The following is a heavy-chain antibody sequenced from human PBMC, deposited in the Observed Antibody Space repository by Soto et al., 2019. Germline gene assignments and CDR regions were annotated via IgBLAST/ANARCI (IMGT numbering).Heavy chain of an antibody. Sequence: GGSLRLSCAASGFTFSSYSMNWVRQAPGKGLEWVSSISSSSSYIYYADSVKGRFTISRDNAKDSLYLQMNSLRAEDTAVYYCARDGYCSGGSCYDDYWGQGTLVTVS. V-gene: IGHV3-21*01. CDR1: GFTFSSYS. CDR2: ISSSSSYI. D-gene: IGHD2-15*01. J-gene: IGHJ4*02. CDR3: ARDGYCSGGSCYDDY.